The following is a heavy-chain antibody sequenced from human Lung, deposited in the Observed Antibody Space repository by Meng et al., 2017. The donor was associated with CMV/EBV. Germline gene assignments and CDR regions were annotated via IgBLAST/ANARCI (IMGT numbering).Heavy chain of an antibody. J-gene: IGHJ6*02. CDR3: ARGACSSTSCYRYYYYGMVV. CDR1: GGTFSSYA. V-gene: IGHV1-69*10. Sequence: SVXVSXKASGGTFSSYAISWVRQAPGQGLEWMGGIIPILGIANYAQKFQGRVTITADKSTSTAYMELSSLRSEDTAVYYCARGACSSTSCYRYYYYGMVVWGQGNXVPVAS. CDR2: IIPILGIA. D-gene: IGHD2-2*01.